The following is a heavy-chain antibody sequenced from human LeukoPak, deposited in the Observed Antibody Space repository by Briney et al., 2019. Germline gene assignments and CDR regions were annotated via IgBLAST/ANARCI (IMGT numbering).Heavy chain of an antibody. CDR3: ARDWVDIVATTFDY. D-gene: IGHD5-12*01. V-gene: IGHV1-18*01. CDR2: ICAYNGNT. CDR1: GYTFTIYG. Sequence: ASVTVSFTASGYTFTIYGISWVRQAQGQGNERMGWICAYNGNTNYAQKLQGRVTMTTDTSTSTPYMELRSLRSDDTAVYYCARDWVDIVATTFDYWGQGTLVTVSS. J-gene: IGHJ4*02.